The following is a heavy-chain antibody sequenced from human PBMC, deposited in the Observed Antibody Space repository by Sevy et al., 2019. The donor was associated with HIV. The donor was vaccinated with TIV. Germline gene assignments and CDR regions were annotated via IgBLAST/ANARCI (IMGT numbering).Heavy chain of an antibody. CDR3: ARDLPPSATTVAHFDY. CDR1: GFPFGSYE. CDR2: ISNSGSVK. Sequence: GGSLRLSCTASGFPFGSYEVNWVRQAPGKGLEWVSYISNSGSVKYYSDSVRGRFTISTDNAKNSLYLQMNSLSAEDTAVYYCARDLPPSATTVAHFDYWGRGTLVTVSS. D-gene: IGHD4-17*01. J-gene: IGHJ4*02. V-gene: IGHV3-48*03.